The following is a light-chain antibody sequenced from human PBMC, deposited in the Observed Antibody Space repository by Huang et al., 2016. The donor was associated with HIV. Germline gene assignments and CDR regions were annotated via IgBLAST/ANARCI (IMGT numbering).Light chain of an antibody. CDR1: QNIADN. CDR3: QQYYAWPRT. Sequence: EIILTQSPATLSAFPGKSATPSCSASQNIADNLAWLQQKPVQPPRHRISCGSTRPSGIPASFSGSGSGAGYTLTIRSRQAEEFATYYCQQYYAWPRTFGQGTRV. V-gene: IGKV3-15*01. CDR2: CGS. J-gene: IGKJ1*01.